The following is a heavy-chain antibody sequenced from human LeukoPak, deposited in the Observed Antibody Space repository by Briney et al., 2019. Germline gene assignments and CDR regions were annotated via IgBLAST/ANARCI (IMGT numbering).Heavy chain of an antibody. CDR1: GFTFSRFW. D-gene: IGHD6-19*01. J-gene: IGHJ4*02. CDR3: AGSGWQVYLDY. V-gene: IGHV3-7*01. Sequence: PGGSLRLSCAASGFTFSRFWMTWVRQAPGKGLEWVANIMPDGSEKYYVDSVKGRFTISRDKAKNPTYLQMNSLRAEDTAVYYCAGSGWQVYLDYWGQGTLVTVSS. CDR2: IMPDGSEK.